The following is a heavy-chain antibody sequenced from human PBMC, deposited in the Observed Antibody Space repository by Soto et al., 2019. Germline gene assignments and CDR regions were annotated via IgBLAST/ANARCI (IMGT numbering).Heavy chain of an antibody. CDR3: ASNGVAIFGVVNWFDP. J-gene: IGHJ5*02. Sequence: GASVKVSCKASGGTFSSYAISWVRQAPGQGLEWMGGIIPIFGTANYAQKFQGRVTITAGESTSTAYMELSSLRSEDTAVYYCASNGVAIFGVVNWFDPWGQGTLVTVSS. CDR2: IIPIFGTA. D-gene: IGHD3-3*01. CDR1: GGTFSSYA. V-gene: IGHV1-69*13.